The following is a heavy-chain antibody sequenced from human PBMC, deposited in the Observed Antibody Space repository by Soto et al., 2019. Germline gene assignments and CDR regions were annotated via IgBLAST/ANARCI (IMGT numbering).Heavy chain of an antibody. J-gene: IGHJ4*02. CDR1: GFTFSNAW. CDR3: TTDLWDDYDILTGFDY. D-gene: IGHD3-9*01. CDR2: IKSKTDGGTT. V-gene: IGHV3-15*01. Sequence: GGSLRLSCAASGFTFSNAWMSWVRQAPGKGLEWVGRIKSKTDGGTTDYAAPVKGRFTISRDDSKNTLYLQMNSLKTEDTAVYYCTTDLWDDYDILTGFDYWGQGTLVTVSS.